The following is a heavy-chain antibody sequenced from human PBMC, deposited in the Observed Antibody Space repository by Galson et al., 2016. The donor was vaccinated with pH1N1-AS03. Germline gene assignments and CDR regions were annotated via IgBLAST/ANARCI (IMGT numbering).Heavy chain of an antibody. CDR1: GFTFSSYW. J-gene: IGHJ4*02. V-gene: IGHV3-7*01. CDR2: IKQAGSDK. Sequence: SLRLSCAASGFTFSSYWMTWVRQAPGKGLEWVANIKQAGSDKYYADSVKGRFTISRDNSKNTLYLQMNSLRAEDTAVYYCAKMEGSNNFYYFDYWGQGTPVTVSS. CDR3: AKMEGSNNFYYFDY. D-gene: IGHD1-20*01.